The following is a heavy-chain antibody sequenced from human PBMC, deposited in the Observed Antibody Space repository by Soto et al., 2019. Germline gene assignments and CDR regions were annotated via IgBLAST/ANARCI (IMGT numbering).Heavy chain of an antibody. CDR3: ARDPSEGRVGNWFES. Sequence: EVHLVESGGGLVKPGGSLRLSCAASGFTFSRYGMNWLRQAPGNGLEWVAYISSSTSYVYYADSVKGRFSTSRDNAKNILYLEMYALRSEDTAVYYCARDPSEGRVGNWFESWGQGTLVTVSS. CDR2: ISSSTSYV. CDR1: GFTFSRYG. D-gene: IGHD2-2*01. V-gene: IGHV3-21*06. J-gene: IGHJ5*01.